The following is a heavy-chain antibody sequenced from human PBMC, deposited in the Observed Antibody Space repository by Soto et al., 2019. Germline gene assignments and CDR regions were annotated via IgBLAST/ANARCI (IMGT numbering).Heavy chain of an antibody. CDR1: GGLFSSFA. CDR2: IIPVFGTT. Sequence: SVKVSCKDSGGLFSSFAISWVRQAPGQGLEWMGGIIPVFGTTNYAQKFQDRVTITADESTNTAYMELSSLRSDDTAMYYCARGGGPYVWFNEFWGQGTKVTVSS. CDR3: ARGGGPYVWFNEF. J-gene: IGHJ4*02. D-gene: IGHD3-16*01. V-gene: IGHV1-69*13.